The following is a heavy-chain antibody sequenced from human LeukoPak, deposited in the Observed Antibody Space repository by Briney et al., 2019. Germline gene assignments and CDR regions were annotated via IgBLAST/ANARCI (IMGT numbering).Heavy chain of an antibody. D-gene: IGHD3-22*01. CDR2: IYNSGST. J-gene: IGHJ4*02. CDR3: ARGSRDSSAPSGY. Sequence: SETLSLTCTVSGGSISSGGYYWSWIRQHPGKGLEWIGYIYNSGSTYYNPSLKSRVTISVDTSKNQFSLKLSSVTAADTAVYYCARGSRDSSAPSGYWGQGTLVTVSS. V-gene: IGHV4-31*03. CDR1: GGSISSGGYY.